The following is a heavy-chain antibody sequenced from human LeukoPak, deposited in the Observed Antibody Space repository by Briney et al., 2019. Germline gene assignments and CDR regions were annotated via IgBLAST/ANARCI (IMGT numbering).Heavy chain of an antibody. CDR1: GFTFSSYE. J-gene: IGHJ4*02. CDR2: IGGSGGIT. D-gene: IGHD5-12*01. Sequence: GGSLRLSCAASGFTFSSYEMNWVRQAPGKGLEWVSLIGGSGGITYYADSVKGRFTISRDNSRNTLYLQMNSLRAEDTAVYYCANILIDIVAPGDYFDYWGQGTLVTVSS. V-gene: IGHV3-23*01. CDR3: ANILIDIVAPGDYFDY.